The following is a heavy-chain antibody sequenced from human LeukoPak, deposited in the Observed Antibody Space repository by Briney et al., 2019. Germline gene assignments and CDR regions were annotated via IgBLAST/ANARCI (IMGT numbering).Heavy chain of an antibody. CDR1: GFTFSNYE. CDR2: ISSSGILI. J-gene: IGHJ4*02. V-gene: IGHV3-48*03. D-gene: IGHD6-19*01. Sequence: GGSLRLSCAASGFTFSNYEMNWVRQAPGKGLEWVSFISSSGILIYYADSVKGRFIISRDNGKNSLFLQMDSPRVEDTAVYYCAKVSGSGWHFDHWGQGTLVTVSS. CDR3: AKVSGSGWHFDH.